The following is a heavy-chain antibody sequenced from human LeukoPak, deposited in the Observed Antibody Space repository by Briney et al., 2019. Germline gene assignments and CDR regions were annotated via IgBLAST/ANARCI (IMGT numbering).Heavy chain of an antibody. CDR2: ISSSSSYI. D-gene: IGHD2-8*01. V-gene: IGHV3-21*01. Sequence: GGSLRLSCAASGFTFSSYSMNWVRQAPGKGLEWVSSISSSSSYIYYADSVKGRFTISRDNAKNSLYLQMNSLRAEDTAVYYCASMGYDYYYYYGMDVWGQGITVTVSS. CDR3: ASMGYDYYYYYGMDV. CDR1: GFTFSSYS. J-gene: IGHJ6*02.